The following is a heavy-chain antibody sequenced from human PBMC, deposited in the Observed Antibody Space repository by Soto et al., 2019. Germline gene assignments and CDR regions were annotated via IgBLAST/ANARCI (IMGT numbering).Heavy chain of an antibody. Sequence: QVQLVQSGAEVKKPGSSVKVSCKASGGTFSSYTISWVRQAPGQGLEWMGRIIPILGIANYAQKFQGRVXIXXDKSTSTAYMELSSLRSEDTAVYYCARGLGGDPDIWGQGTMVTVSS. D-gene: IGHD2-21*01. CDR3: ARGLGGDPDI. CDR1: GGTFSSYT. J-gene: IGHJ3*02. CDR2: IIPILGIA. V-gene: IGHV1-69*02.